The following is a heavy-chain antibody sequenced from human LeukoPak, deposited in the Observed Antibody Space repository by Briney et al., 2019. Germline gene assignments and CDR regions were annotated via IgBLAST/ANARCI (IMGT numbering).Heavy chain of an antibody. J-gene: IGHJ5*02. V-gene: IGHV4-39*01. D-gene: IGHD1-26*01. CDR3: PRHEYSGSYYGLSWFDP. Sequence: SETLSLTXTVSGGSISSSGYYWGWIRQPPGKGLEWIASIYDSGSAYYNPSLKSRVTISVDTSKNQLSLKLSSLTAAATAVYYGPRHEYSGSYYGLSWFDPWGQGTLVTVSS. CDR1: GGSISSSGYY. CDR2: IYDSGSA.